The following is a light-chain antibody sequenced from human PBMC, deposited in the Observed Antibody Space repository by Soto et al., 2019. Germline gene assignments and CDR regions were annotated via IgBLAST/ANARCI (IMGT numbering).Light chain of an antibody. CDR3: SSYTGSSTYV. Sequence: QSALTQPASVSGSPGQSITISCTGTSSDVGGYNYVSWYQHHPSKAPKLMIYEVSDRPSGVSNRFSGSKSGNTASLTISGLQAEDEADYYCSSYTGSSTYVFGTGTQLTVL. J-gene: IGLJ1*01. V-gene: IGLV2-14*01. CDR1: SSDVGGYNY. CDR2: EVS.